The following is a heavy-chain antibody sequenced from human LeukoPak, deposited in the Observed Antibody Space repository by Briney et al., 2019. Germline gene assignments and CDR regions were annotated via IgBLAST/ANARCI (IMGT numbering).Heavy chain of an antibody. CDR1: DGSISSYY. CDR2: IYYSGST. CDR3: ARHMSSTSSTPYNWFDP. J-gene: IGHJ5*02. V-gene: IGHV4-59*08. D-gene: IGHD2-2*01. Sequence: SETLSLTCTVSDGSISSYYWSWIRQPPGKGLEWIGYIYYSGSTNYNPSLKSRVTISVDTSKNQFSLKLSSVTAADTAVYYCARHMSSTSSTPYNWFDPWGQGTLVTVSS.